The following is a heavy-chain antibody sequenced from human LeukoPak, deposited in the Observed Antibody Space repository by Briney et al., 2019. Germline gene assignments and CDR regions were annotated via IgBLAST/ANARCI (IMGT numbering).Heavy chain of an antibody. J-gene: IGHJ4*02. V-gene: IGHV1-24*01. CDR2: FDPEDGET. Sequence: APVKVSCKVSGYTLTELSMHWVRQAPGKGLEWMGGFDPEDGETIYAQKFQGRVTMTEDTSTHTAYMELSRLRSEDTAVYYCATGVWWELDSVAHPDYWGQGTLVTVSS. D-gene: IGHD1-26*01. CDR1: GYTLTELS. CDR3: ATGVWWELDSVAHPDY.